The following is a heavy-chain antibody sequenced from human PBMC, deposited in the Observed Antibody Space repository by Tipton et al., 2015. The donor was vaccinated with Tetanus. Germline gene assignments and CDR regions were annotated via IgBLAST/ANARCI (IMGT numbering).Heavy chain of an antibody. CDR2: IYPGDSDT. CDR1: GYSFASFW. D-gene: IGHD6-19*01. J-gene: IGHJ4*02. V-gene: IGHV5-51*01. CDR3: ARRPGWHALFDQ. Sequence: QLVQSGAEVKKPGESLKISCKGSGYSFASFWVGWVRQMPGKGLEWMGIIYPGDSDTRYSPSFQGLVTISVDKSINTTYLRWTSLKASDSAMYYCARRPGWHALFDQWGQGILVTVSS.